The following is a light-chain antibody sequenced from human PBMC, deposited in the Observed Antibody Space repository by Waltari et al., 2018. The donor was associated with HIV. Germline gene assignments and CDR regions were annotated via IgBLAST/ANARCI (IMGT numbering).Light chain of an antibody. J-gene: IGLJ2*01. CDR3: CSYASSGTLVV. Sequence: QSALTPPASVSGSPGQSISISCTEASSDIGNSNLVSCYQHHTGRAPKLLIFEVTKRPSGVSNRFSGSKSGNTASLTISDLQAEDEADYYCCSYASSGTLVVFGGGTRVTVL. CDR2: EVT. CDR1: SSDIGNSNL. V-gene: IGLV2-23*02.